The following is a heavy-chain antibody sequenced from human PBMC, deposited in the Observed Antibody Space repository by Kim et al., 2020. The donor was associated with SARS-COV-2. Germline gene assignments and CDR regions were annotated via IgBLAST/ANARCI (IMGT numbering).Heavy chain of an antibody. CDR2: FDPEDGET. Sequence: ASVKVSCKVSGYTLTELSMHWVRQAPGKGLEWMGGFDPEDGETIYAQKFQGRVTMTEDTSTDTAYMELSSLRSEDTAVYYCATLGWDTAMVTRDYYYYGMDVWGQGTTVTVSS. CDR3: ATLGWDTAMVTRDYYYYGMDV. V-gene: IGHV1-24*01. CDR1: GYTLTELS. J-gene: IGHJ6*02. D-gene: IGHD5-18*01.